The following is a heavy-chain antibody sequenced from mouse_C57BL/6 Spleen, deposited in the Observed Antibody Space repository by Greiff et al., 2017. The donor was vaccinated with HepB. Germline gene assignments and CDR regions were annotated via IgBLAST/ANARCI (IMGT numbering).Heavy chain of an antibody. D-gene: IGHD1-1*01. CDR2: IDPEDGET. J-gene: IGHJ1*03. CDR3: ARSDWGTTVVAHFDV. CDR1: GFNIKDYY. V-gene: IGHV14-2*01. Sequence: EVKLQQSGAELVKPGASVKLSCTASGFNIKDYYMHWVKQRTEQGLEWIGRIDPEDGETKYAPKFQGQATITADTSSNTAYLQLSSLTSEDTAVYYCARSDWGTTVVAHFDVWGTGTTVTVSS.